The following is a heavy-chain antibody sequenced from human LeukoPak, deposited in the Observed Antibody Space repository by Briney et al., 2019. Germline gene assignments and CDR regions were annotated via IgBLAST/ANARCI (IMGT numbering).Heavy chain of an antibody. CDR3: ARDPTVVVAATLDY. CDR1: GYTFTGYY. Sequence: ASVKVSCKASGYTFTGYYMHWVRQAPGQGLEWMGWINPNSGGTNYAKKFQGRVTMTRDTSISTAYMELSRLRSDDTAVYYCARDPTVVVAATLDYWGQGTLVTVSS. V-gene: IGHV1-2*02. D-gene: IGHD2-15*01. CDR2: INPNSGGT. J-gene: IGHJ4*02.